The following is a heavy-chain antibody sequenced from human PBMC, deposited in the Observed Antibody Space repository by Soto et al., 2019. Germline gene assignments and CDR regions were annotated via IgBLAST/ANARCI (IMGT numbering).Heavy chain of an antibody. Sequence: QVQLQESGPGLVKPSETLSLTCTVAGASMNGNYWTWVRQPPGKGLEWMGNMFYSGTTNYNPSLKSRVTMSLDTSVNQFSLRLSSVTAADTAVYYCARPNMWYGKIQEWGRGTLVTVSS. CDR1: GASMNGNY. J-gene: IGHJ1*01. CDR3: ARPNMWYGKIQE. CDR2: MFYSGTT. D-gene: IGHD2-15*01. V-gene: IGHV4-59*01.